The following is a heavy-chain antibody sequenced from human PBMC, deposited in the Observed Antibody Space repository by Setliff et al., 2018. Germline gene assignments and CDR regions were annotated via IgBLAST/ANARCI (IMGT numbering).Heavy chain of an antibody. CDR2: TIPNFGTT. D-gene: IGHD5-18*01. J-gene: IGHJ6*03. CDR1: GGTFSSYG. V-gene: IGHV1-69*05. Sequence: RASVNVSCKASGGTFSSYGISWVRQAPGQGLEWLGGTIPNFGTTNYAQEFQGRVTIITDESTSTAYMELSSLRFEDTAVYYCAREGVDTRSSTDYRYYMDLWGKGTTVTVSS. CDR3: AREGVDTRSSTDYRYYMDL.